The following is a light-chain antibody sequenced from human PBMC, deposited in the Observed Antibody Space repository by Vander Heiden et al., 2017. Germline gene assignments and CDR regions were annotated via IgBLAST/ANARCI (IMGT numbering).Light chain of an antibody. J-gene: IGKJ1*01. CDR2: AAS. Sequence: DIQMTQSPSSLSASVGDRVTITCRASQSISSYLNWYQQKPGKAPKLLIYAASSLQSGVPSRFSGSGSGTDFTLTISSLQPEDFATYCCQHSETFGQGTKVEIK. V-gene: IGKV1-39*01. CDR1: QSISSY. CDR3: QHSET.